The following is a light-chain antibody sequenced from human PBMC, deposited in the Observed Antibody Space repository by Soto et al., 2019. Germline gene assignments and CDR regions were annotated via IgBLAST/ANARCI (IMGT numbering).Light chain of an antibody. V-gene: IGKV3-15*01. CDR1: QTINNN. CDR3: QQYNNWPPN. Sequence: EIVMTQSPGTLSVSPGERATLSCRASQTINNNVAWYQLKDGQVPRLLIYGASTRAADVPARFSGSGSGTEFTLTISSLQSEDNAVYYCQQYNNWPPNFGQGTRLEIK. J-gene: IGKJ5*01. CDR2: GAS.